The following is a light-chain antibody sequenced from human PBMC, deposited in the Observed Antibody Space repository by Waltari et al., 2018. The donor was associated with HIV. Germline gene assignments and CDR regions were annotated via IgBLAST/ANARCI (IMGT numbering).Light chain of an antibody. Sequence: QSVLTQPPSASGTPGQRVTISCSGSSSNIGRNYVYWHQQLPGTATKLLIYRNNQRPSGVPDRFSGSKSGTSASLAINWLRSEDEADYYCAAWNDSLSGYVFGTGTKVTV. CDR2: RNN. V-gene: IGLV1-47*01. CDR1: SSNIGRNY. CDR3: AAWNDSLSGYV. J-gene: IGLJ1*01.